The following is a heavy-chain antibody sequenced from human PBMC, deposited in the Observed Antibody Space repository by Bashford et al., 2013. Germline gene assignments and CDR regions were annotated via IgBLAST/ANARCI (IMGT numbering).Heavy chain of an antibody. J-gene: IGHJ4*02. CDR3: AREGPQSSSSY. V-gene: IGHV1-2*02. CDR1: GYGFSDYY. CDR2: INPHNGDV. D-gene: IGHD6-6*01. Sequence: ASVKVSCKASGYGFSDYYIHWVRQAPGQGLEWMGWINPHNGDVDNEQKFQGRVTLTRDTSTRTAYLELSSLTFDDTAVYYCAREGPQSSSSYWGQGTLVTVSS.